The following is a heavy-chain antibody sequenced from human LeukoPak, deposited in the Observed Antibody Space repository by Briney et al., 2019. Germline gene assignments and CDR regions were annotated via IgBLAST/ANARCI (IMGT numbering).Heavy chain of an antibody. J-gene: IGHJ4*02. CDR2: IGGDGPGT. CDR3: ARRVGGTPDY. Sequence: PGGSLRLSCTASGFTFSNHAMTWVRQAPGKGLEWVSAIGGDGPGTDYADSVKGRFTISRDNSKNTMYLEMNSLRADDTARYYCARRVGGTPDYWGPGTLVTVSS. CDR1: GFTFSNHA. D-gene: IGHD1-26*01. V-gene: IGHV3-23*01.